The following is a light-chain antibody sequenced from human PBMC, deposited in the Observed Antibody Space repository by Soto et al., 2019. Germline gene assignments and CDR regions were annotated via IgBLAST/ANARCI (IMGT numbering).Light chain of an antibody. CDR1: TSDIGTYNS. V-gene: IGLV2-14*03. Sequence: QSALTQPASVSGSPGQSITISCTGTTSDIGTYNSVSWYQQHPGKAPKLIIYDVSNRPSGVSNRFSGSKSGNTASLTISGLHAEDEADYHCSSYTSTTTLGVFGGGTKLTVL. CDR3: SSYTSTTTLGV. J-gene: IGLJ2*01. CDR2: DVS.